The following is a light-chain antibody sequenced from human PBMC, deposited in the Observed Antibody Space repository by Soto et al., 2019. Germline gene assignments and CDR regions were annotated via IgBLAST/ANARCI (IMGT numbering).Light chain of an antibody. Sequence: QSALTQPRSASGSPGQSVTISCNGTSSDVGGYNYVSWFQQHPGKAPKLIIHEVNQRPSGVPDRFSGSKSGNTASLTVSGLQAEDEGTYYCSSYGGYNNVVFGTGTKVTAL. J-gene: IGLJ1*01. CDR3: SSYGGYNNVV. CDR1: SSDVGGYNY. V-gene: IGLV2-8*01. CDR2: EVN.